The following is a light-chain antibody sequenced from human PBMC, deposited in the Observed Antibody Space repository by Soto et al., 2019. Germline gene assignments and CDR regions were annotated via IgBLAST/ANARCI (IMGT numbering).Light chain of an antibody. CDR1: QSVNSN. J-gene: IGKJ1*01. CDR2: GTS. Sequence: EILITQSPATLSLSPGERAPLSCRASQSVNSNLAWYQQKAGQAPRLLIYGTSTRATGIPARFSGSGSGTDFTLTISSLQFEDFAVYYCQQYNNWPRTLGQGTKVDIK. CDR3: QQYNNWPRT. V-gene: IGKV3-15*01.